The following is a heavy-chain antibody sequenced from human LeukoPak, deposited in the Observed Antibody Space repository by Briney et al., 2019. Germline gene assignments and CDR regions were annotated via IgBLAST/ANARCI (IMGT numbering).Heavy chain of an antibody. D-gene: IGHD6-6*01. CDR3: ARGRSSIAARFDY. CDR1: GGSLSHSNW. Sequence: SGTLSLTCAVSGGSLSHSNWGTGVRHSPGKGREWFGEVHPSEGTNYNPSLKSRVTISLDKTKNQFSLELNSVTAADTAVYYCARGRSSIAARFDYWGQGTLGTVSS. V-gene: IGHV4-4*02. J-gene: IGHJ4*02. CDR2: VHPSEGT.